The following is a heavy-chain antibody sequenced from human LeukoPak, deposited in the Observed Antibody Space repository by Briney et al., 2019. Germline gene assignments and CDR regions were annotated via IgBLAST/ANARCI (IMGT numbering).Heavy chain of an antibody. CDR1: GGSISSSNW. CDR2: IYHSGST. Sequence: KSSGTLSLTCAVSGGSISSSNWWSWVRQPPGKGLEWIGEIYHSGSTNYNPSLKSRVTISVDKSKNQFSLKLSSVTAADTAVYYCARGIAAARRSVDYWGQGTLVTVSS. V-gene: IGHV4-4*02. D-gene: IGHD6-13*01. CDR3: ARGIAAARRSVDY. J-gene: IGHJ4*02.